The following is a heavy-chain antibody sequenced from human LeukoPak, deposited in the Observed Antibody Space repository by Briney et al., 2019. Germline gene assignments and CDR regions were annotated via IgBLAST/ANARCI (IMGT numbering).Heavy chain of an antibody. J-gene: IGHJ4*02. CDR1: GGSISSSSYY. Sequence: TSETLSLTCTVSGGSISSSSYYWVWIRQPPGKGLEWIGSIYYSGSTYYNPCLNSRVTISVDTSKNQFSLKLSSVTAADTAVYYCASKPRYCSSTTCYLVPYYFDYWGQGTLVTVSS. CDR3: ASKPRYCSSTTCYLVPYYFDY. V-gene: IGHV4-39*01. CDR2: IYYSGST. D-gene: IGHD2-2*01.